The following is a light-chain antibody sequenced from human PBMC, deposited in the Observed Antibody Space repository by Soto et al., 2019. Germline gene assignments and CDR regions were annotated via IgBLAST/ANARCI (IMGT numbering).Light chain of an antibody. V-gene: IGKV1-9*01. Sequence: DIQLTQSPSFLSASVGDRVTITCRASQGISTYLAWYLQRPGKAPKLLIYGASTLQSGVPSRFSGSGSGTEFTLTISSLHPEEFGTYYCQQLNSDWYAFGQGTKLEIK. CDR1: QGISTY. CDR3: QQLNSDWYA. J-gene: IGKJ2*01. CDR2: GAS.